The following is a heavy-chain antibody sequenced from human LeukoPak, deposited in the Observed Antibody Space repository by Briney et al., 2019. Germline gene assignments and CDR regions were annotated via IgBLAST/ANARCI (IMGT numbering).Heavy chain of an antibody. J-gene: IGHJ4*02. CDR2: ISGDCSDI. D-gene: IGHD3-22*01. V-gene: IGHV3-21*01. CDR1: GFTFSTYA. CDR3: ARRGYSDSSGYDY. Sequence: GGSLRLSCAASGFTFSTYAMTWVRQAPGKGLEWVSSISGDCSDIYYADSVMGRSTISRDNAKNSVYLQINSLRAEDTAIYYCARRGYSDSSGYDYWGQGTLVTVSS.